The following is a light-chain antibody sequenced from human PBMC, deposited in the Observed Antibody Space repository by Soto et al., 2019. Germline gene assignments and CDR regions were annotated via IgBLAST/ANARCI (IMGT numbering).Light chain of an antibody. CDR2: DVS. Sequence: EIVLTQSPATLSLSPGERATLSCRASQSVDNYIAWYQQKPGQAPRLLIYDVSNRATGTPARFSGSGSGTDFTLSISSLEPEDFAVYYCQQRSNRPRFTFGPGTKVDIK. V-gene: IGKV3-11*01. J-gene: IGKJ3*01. CDR1: QSVDNY. CDR3: QQRSNRPRFT.